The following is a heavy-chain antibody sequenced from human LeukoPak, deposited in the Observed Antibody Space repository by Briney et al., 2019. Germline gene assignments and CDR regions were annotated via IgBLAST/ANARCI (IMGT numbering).Heavy chain of an antibody. CDR2: ISWNSGSR. V-gene: IGHV3-9*01. D-gene: IGHD3-9*01. CDR3: AKDLLRAYYYGMDV. J-gene: IGHJ6*02. CDR1: GFTFDDYA. Sequence: GGSLRLSCAASGFTFDDYAMHWVRQAPGKGLEWVSGISWNSGSRGYADSVKGRFTICRDNAKNSLYLQMNSLRAEDTALYYCAKDLLRAYYYGMDVWGQGATVTVSS.